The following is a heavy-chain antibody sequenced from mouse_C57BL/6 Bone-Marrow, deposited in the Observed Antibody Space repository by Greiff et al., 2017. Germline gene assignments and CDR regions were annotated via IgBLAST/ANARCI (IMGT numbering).Heavy chain of an antibody. J-gene: IGHJ4*01. CDR2: FSSGGSYT. D-gene: IGHD1-1*01. V-gene: IGHV5-6*01. Sequence: DVHLVESGGDLVKPGGSLKLSCAASGFTFSSYGLSWFRQTPAKRLVWVATFSSGGSYTYYPDSVKGRFTISRDNAKNTLYMQMSSLKSEDTAMYYCARQGYYGAMDYWGQGTSVTVSS. CDR3: ARQGYYGAMDY. CDR1: GFTFSSYG.